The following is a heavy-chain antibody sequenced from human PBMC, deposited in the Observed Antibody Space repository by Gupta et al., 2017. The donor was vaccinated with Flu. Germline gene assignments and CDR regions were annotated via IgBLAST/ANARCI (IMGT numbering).Heavy chain of an antibody. CDR1: GFSLSTSGVR. D-gene: IGHD2-21*01. J-gene: IGHJ4*02. Sequence: QVTLKESSPALVKPTQTLTLTCAFSGFSLSTSGVRVGWIRQPPGKALEWLARIDWDDDKFYSTALKTRLTISKDTSKNQVVLTMTNMDPVDTAAYYCARTLSALAFDYWGQGTLVTVSS. V-gene: IGHV2-70*04. CDR2: IDWDDDK. CDR3: ARTLSALAFDY.